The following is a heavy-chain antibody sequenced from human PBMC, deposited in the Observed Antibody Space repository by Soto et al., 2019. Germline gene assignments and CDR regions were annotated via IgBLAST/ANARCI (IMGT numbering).Heavy chain of an antibody. D-gene: IGHD6-13*01. V-gene: IGHV1-69*13. CDR3: ARDQFYKQLVRYFDY. Sequence: SVKVSCKASGGTFSSYAISWVRQAPGQGLEWMGGIIPIFGTANYAQKFQGRVTITADESTSTAYMELSSLRSEDTAVYYCARDQFYKQLVRYFDYWGQGTLVTVSS. J-gene: IGHJ4*02. CDR2: IIPIFGTA. CDR1: GGTFSSYA.